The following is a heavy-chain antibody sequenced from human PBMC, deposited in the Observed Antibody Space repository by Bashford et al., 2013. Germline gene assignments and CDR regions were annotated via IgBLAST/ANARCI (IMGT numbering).Heavy chain of an antibody. CDR2: VWYDGSND. CDR1: GFTFSGYA. J-gene: IGHJ4*02. CDR3: ARSLGKGVVTPFDN. Sequence: GSLRLSCVASGFTFSGYAMHWVRQAPGKGLEWVAVVWYDGSNDNYADSVKGRFTISRDNPKNTLYLQMNSLRAEDTAVYYCARSLGKGVVTPFDNWGQGTLVTVSS. V-gene: IGHV3-33*08. D-gene: IGHD2-21*02.